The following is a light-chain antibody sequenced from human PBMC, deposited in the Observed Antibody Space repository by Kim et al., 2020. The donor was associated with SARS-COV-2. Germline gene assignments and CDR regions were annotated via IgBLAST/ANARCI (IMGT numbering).Light chain of an antibody. CDR3: NSRDSNDNVV. CDR1: SLRSYY. Sequence: VAWGQTVRITCQGDSLRSYYATWDQQKPGQAPILVIYGKNNRPSGIPDRSSGSSSGNTASLTITGTQAGDEADYYCNSRDSNDNVVFGGGTQLTVL. J-gene: IGLJ2*01. V-gene: IGLV3-19*01. CDR2: GKN.